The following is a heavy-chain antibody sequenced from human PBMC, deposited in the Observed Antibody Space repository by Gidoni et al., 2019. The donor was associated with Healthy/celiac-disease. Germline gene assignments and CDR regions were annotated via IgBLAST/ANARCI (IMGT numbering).Heavy chain of an antibody. CDR2: IYYSGST. CDR1: GGSISSYY. J-gene: IGHJ6*03. Sequence: QVQLQESGPGLVKPSETLSLPCPVPGGSISSYYWSWIRQPPGKGLEWIGYIYYSGSTNYNPSLKSRVTISVDTSKNQFSLKLSSVTAADTAVYYCARSRGQQLVRYYYYYMDVWGKGTTVTVSS. V-gene: IGHV4-59*01. CDR3: ARSRGQQLVRYYYYYMDV. D-gene: IGHD6-13*01.